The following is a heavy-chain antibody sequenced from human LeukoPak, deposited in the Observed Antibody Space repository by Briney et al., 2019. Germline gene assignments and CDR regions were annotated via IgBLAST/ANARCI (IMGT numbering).Heavy chain of an antibody. CDR1: GFTFSSYA. D-gene: IGHD3-3*01. V-gene: IGHV3-23*01. Sequence: PGASLRLSCAASGFTFSSYAMSWVRQAPGKGLEWVSAISGSGGSTYYADSVKGRFTISRDNSKNTLYLQMNSLRAEDTAVYYWAKAPPKGYDFWSGYSHFDYWGQGTLVTVSS. CDR2: ISGSGGST. J-gene: IGHJ4*02. CDR3: AKAPPKGYDFWSGYSHFDY.